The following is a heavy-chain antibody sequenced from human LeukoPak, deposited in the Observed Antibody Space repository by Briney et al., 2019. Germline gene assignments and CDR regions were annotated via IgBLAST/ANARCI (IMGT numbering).Heavy chain of an antibody. CDR2: INPNSGGT. V-gene: IGHV1-2*02. D-gene: IGHD1-26*01. CDR1: GYTLTELS. J-gene: IGHJ4*02. Sequence: ASVKVSCKVSGYTLTELSMHWARQAPGKGLEWMGWINPNSGGTNYAQKFQGRVTMTRNTSISTAYMELSSLRSEDTAVYYCARGRTLVGATIDYWGQGTLVTVSS. CDR3: ARGRTLVGATIDY.